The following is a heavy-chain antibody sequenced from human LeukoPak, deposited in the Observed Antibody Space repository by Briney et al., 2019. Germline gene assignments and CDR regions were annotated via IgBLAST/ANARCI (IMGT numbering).Heavy chain of an antibody. Sequence: GGSLRLSCAASGFTLSSYGMHWVRQAPGKGLEWVAVISYDGSNKYYADSVKGRFTISRDNSKNTLYLQMNSLRAEDTAVYYCASSIVVVVAAPLGWGQGTLVTVSS. J-gene: IGHJ4*02. CDR3: ASSIVVVVAAPLG. CDR2: ISYDGSNK. CDR1: GFTLSSYG. D-gene: IGHD2-15*01. V-gene: IGHV3-30*19.